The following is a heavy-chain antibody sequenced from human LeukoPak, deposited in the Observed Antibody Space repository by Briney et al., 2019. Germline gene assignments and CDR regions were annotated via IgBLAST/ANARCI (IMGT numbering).Heavy chain of an antibody. CDR1: GGSFSGYY. V-gene: IGHV4-34*01. CDR2: INHSGST. CDR3: ARHTRNYYGSGSYYYFDY. J-gene: IGHJ4*02. D-gene: IGHD3-10*01. Sequence: SETLSLTCAVYGGSFSGYYWSRIRQPPGKGLEWIGEINHSGSTNYNPSLKSRVTISVDTSKNQFSLKLSSVTAADTAVYYCARHTRNYYGSGSYYYFDYWGQGTLVTVSS.